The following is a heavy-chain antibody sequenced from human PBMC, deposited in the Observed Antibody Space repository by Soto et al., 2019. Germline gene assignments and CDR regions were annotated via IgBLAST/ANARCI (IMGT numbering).Heavy chain of an antibody. CDR2: ISSSSSTI. CDR3: ARTVRGYYPYYFDY. CDR1: GFTFSSYS. V-gene: IGHV3-48*02. J-gene: IGHJ4*02. Sequence: PGGSLRLSCAASGFTFSSYSMNWVRQAPGKGLEWVSYISSSSSTIYYADSEKGRFTISRDNAKNSLYLQMNSLRDEDTAVYYCARTVRGYYPYYFDYWGQGTLVTVSS. D-gene: IGHD3-22*01.